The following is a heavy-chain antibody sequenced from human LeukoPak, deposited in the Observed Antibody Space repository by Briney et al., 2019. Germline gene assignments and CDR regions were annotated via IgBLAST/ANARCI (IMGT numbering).Heavy chain of an antibody. V-gene: IGHV3-66*02. Sequence: GGSLRLSCAASGFTFSTYWMSWVRQAPGKGLEWVSVIYSGGSTYYADSVKGRFTISRDNSKNTLYLQMNSLRAEDTAVYYCARANYWGQGTLVTVSS. CDR1: GFTFSTYW. CDR3: ARANY. CDR2: IYSGGST. J-gene: IGHJ4*02.